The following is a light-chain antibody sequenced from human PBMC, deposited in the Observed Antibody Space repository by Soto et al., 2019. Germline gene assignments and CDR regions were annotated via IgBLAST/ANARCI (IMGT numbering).Light chain of an antibody. CDR3: QYGGA. CDR1: QTIGNH. Sequence: EILLTQSPVTLSLSPGERGTLSCRAGQTIGNHLAWYQQKPGQAPRLLMFDAVTRATDIPARFSGSGSGTDFTLTISSLEPDDFEIYYCQYGGAFGPGTKVEIK. J-gene: IGKJ3*01. CDR2: DAV. V-gene: IGKV3-11*01.